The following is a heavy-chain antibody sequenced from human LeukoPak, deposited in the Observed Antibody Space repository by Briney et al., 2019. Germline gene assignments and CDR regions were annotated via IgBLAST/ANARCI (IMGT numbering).Heavy chain of an antibody. Sequence: GGSLRLSCAASGFTFSSYAMHWVRQAPGKGLEWVAVISYDGSNKYYADSVKGRFTISRDNSKNTLYLQMNSLRAEDTAVYYCARDQESAAYDYWGQGTLVTVSS. CDR1: GFTFSSYA. V-gene: IGHV3-30-3*01. D-gene: IGHD2-2*01. CDR2: ISYDGSNK. J-gene: IGHJ4*02. CDR3: ARDQESAAYDY.